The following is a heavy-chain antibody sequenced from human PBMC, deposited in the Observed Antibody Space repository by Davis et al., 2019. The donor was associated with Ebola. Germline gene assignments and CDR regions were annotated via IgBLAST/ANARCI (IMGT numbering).Heavy chain of an antibody. CDR1: GFAFNTYW. D-gene: IGHD3-16*02. CDR2: IRQDGSEE. V-gene: IGHV3-7*01. CDR3: ARDPIISLIVPSYGMDV. Sequence: GESLKISCTASGFAFNTYWMSWVRQAPGKGLEWLANIRQDGSEEYYVDSVKGRFTISRDNAKNSLFLQMNSLRAEDTAVCYCARDPIISLIVPSYGMDVWGPGTTVTVSS. J-gene: IGHJ6*02.